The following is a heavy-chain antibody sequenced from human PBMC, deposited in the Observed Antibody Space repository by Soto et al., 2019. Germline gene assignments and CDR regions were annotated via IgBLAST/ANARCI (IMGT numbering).Heavy chain of an antibody. CDR3: ARHSYYSSPLRFDP. V-gene: IGHV4-59*08. Sequence: SETLSLTCTVSGGSISGYYWSWIRQPPGKGLEWIGYVFYSGTTSYNPSLKSRVTISVDMSKNQFSLRLSSVTAAETAVYYCARHSYYSSPLRFDPWGQGTLVTVSS. J-gene: IGHJ5*02. D-gene: IGHD4-4*01. CDR1: GGSISGYY. CDR2: VFYSGTT.